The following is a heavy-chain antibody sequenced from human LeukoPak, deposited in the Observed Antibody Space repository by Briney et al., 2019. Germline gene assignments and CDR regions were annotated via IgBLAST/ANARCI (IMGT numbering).Heavy chain of an antibody. D-gene: IGHD3-16*02. CDR1: GYTFTGYY. CDR3: AREGHNYDYVWGSYRRRFDY. Sequence: ASVKVSCKASGYTFTGYYMHWVRQAPGQGLEWMGWISAYNGNTNYAQKLQGRVTMTTDTSTSTAYMELRSLRSDDTAVYYCAREGHNYDYVWGSYRRRFDYWGQGTLVTVSP. J-gene: IGHJ4*02. CDR2: ISAYNGNT. V-gene: IGHV1-18*04.